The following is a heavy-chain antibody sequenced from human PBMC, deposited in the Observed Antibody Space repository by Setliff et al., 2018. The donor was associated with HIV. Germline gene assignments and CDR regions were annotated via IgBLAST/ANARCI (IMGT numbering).Heavy chain of an antibody. CDR2: IIPLFGRA. CDR3: ARETAPAHYYGSGSYRLHAFDV. Sequence: SVKVSCKASGGILSTYATIWVRQAPGQGLEWLGGIIPLFGRASYAQKFQGRVTITADESTSTAYMELSSLRSGDTAVYYCARETAPAHYYGSGSYRLHAFDVWGQGTMVTVSS. CDR1: GGILSTYA. J-gene: IGHJ3*01. V-gene: IGHV1-69*13. D-gene: IGHD3-10*01.